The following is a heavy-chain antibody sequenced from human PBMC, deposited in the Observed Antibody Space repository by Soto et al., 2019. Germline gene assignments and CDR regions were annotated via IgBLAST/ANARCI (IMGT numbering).Heavy chain of an antibody. D-gene: IGHD3-16*02. Sequence: QVQLVESGGGVVQPGRSPRLSCAASGFTFSSYGMHWVRQAPGKGLEWVAVISYDGSNKYYADSVKGRFTISRDNSKNTLYLQMNSLRAEDTAVYYCAKGRVWGSYRRNWFDPWGQGTLVTVSS. CDR1: GFTFSSYG. CDR3: AKGRVWGSYRRNWFDP. J-gene: IGHJ5*02. CDR2: ISYDGSNK. V-gene: IGHV3-30*18.